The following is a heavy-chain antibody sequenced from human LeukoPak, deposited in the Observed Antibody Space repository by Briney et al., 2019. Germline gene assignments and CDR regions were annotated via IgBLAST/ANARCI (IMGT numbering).Heavy chain of an antibody. Sequence: SAETLSLTCAVYGGSFSGYYWSGLRQPPGKGLEWVGEINDSGITTYNPSLTSRVTISVDTSKIQFSLKLSSVTAADTAVYYCARGDYGDYADYYSGMDVWGQGTTVTVSS. V-gene: IGHV4-34*01. CDR3: ARGDYGDYADYYSGMDV. J-gene: IGHJ6*02. CDR2: INDSGIT. CDR1: GGSFSGYY. D-gene: IGHD4-17*01.